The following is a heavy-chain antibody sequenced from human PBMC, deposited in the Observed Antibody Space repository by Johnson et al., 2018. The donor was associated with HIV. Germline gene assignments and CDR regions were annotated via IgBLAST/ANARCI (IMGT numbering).Heavy chain of an antibody. CDR2: ISYDGSNK. CDR3: AREGPYWAFDI. D-gene: IGHD2-15*01. CDR1: GFTFSSYA. J-gene: IGHJ3*02. Sequence: QVQLVESGGGVVQPGRSLRLSCAASGFTFSSYAMHWVRQAPGKGLEWVAVISYDGSNKYHADSVKGRLIISRDNAKNLLYLQMSSLRAEDTAVYYCAREGPYWAFDIWGQGTMVTVSS. V-gene: IGHV3-30-3*01.